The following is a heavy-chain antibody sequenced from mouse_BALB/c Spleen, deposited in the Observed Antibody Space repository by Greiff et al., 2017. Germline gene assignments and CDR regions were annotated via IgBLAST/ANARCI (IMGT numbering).Heavy chain of an antibody. Sequence: DVHLVESGGGLVQPKGSLKLSCAASGFTFNTYAMNWVRQAPGKGLEWVARIRSKSNNYATYYADSVKDRFTISRDDSQSMLYLQMNNLKTEDTAMYYCVRPFYYEYDADAMDYWGQGTSVTVSS. J-gene: IGHJ4*01. V-gene: IGHV10-1*02. CDR2: IRSKSNNYAT. D-gene: IGHD2-4*01. CDR1: GFTFNTYA. CDR3: VRPFYYEYDADAMDY.